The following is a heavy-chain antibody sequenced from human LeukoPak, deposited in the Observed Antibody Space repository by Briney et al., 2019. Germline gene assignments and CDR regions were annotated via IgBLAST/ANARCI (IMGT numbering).Heavy chain of an antibody. J-gene: IGHJ5*02. Sequence: GGSLRLSCAASGLTFSSYWMSWVRQAPGKGLEWVANINQDGSEKYYVDSVKGRFTISRDSAENTLYLQMKSLKAEDTAFYYCARPLLYYYGSETYFWFDPWGQGTLVTVSS. CDR1: GLTFSSYW. CDR2: INQDGSEK. CDR3: ARPLLYYYGSETYFWFDP. D-gene: IGHD3-10*01. V-gene: IGHV3-7*01.